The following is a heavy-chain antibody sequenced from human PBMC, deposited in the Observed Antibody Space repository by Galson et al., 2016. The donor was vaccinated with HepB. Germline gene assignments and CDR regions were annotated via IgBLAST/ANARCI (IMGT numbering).Heavy chain of an antibody. J-gene: IGHJ4*02. CDR2: INAGGNTR. Sequence: SLRLSCAASGFTFSTYHMGWVRQAPGKGPEWVSGINAGGNTRYYSDSVKGRFAISRDNSKNTLYLPLDNLRGEDTAVYYCVKYVGLDGFDYWGQGTLVIVSS. D-gene: IGHD3/OR15-3a*01. CDR1: GFTFSTYH. V-gene: IGHV3-23*01. CDR3: VKYVGLDGFDY.